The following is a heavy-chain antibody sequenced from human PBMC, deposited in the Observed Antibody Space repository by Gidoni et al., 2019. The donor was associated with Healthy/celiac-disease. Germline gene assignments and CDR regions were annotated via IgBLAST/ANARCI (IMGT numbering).Heavy chain of an antibody. CDR3: GRDPRLDDYYYGMDV. CDR2: ISYDGSNK. Sequence: QVQLVESGGGVVQRGRALRRSWAASGFTFSSYAMHWVRQAPGKGLEWWAVISYDGSNKYYADSVKGRFTISRDNSKNTLYLQMNSLRAEDTAVYYCGRDPRLDDYYYGMDVWGQGTTVTVSS. CDR1: GFTFSSYA. J-gene: IGHJ6*02. V-gene: IGHV3-30-3*01.